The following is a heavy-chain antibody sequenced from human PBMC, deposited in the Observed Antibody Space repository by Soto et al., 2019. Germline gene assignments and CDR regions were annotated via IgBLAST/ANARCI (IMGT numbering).Heavy chain of an antibody. CDR2: VSWNSGSI. V-gene: IGHV3-9*01. CDR1: GFTFDDYA. J-gene: IGHJ4*02. CDR3: AKAAFGAGMYRLFDY. Sequence: EVQLVESGGGLVQPGRSLRLSCAASGFTFDDYAMHWVRQAPGKGLEWVSGVSWNSGSIGYADSGKGRCTICRDNEKNNQYLQMNSLRAEDTALYYCAKAAFGAGMYRLFDYWGQGTPVTVSS. D-gene: IGHD1-26*01.